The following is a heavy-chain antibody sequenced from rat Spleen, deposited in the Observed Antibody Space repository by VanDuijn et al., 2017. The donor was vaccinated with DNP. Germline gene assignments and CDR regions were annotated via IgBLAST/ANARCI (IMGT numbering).Heavy chain of an antibody. D-gene: IGHD1-6*01. V-gene: IGHV5S13*01. CDR2: ISTGGDDT. CDR1: GFTFRNFG. Sequence: EVQLVESGGGLVQPGRSLKLSCAASGFTFRNFGMHWVRQAPTKGLEWVASISTGGDDTDYRDSVKGRFTISRDNAKNTQYLQMNSLKSEDTATYYCARGVYYGSSWAFDYWGQGTLVTVSS. J-gene: IGHJ3*01. CDR3: ARGVYYGSSWAFDY.